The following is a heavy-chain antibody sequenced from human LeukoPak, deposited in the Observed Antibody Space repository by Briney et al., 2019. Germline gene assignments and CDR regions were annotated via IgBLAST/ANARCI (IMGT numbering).Heavy chain of an antibody. Sequence: PGGSLRLSCAASGFTVSSTYMSWVRQVPGKGLEWVSVIYKDGKIYYIDSVKGRFTISRDTSKNTLYLQMNSLRVEDTAVYYCASRHCSGGDCYFAGADPFDHWGQGTLVTVSS. CDR3: ASRHCSGGDCYFAGADPFDH. CDR2: IYKDGKI. J-gene: IGHJ4*02. V-gene: IGHV3-53*01. CDR1: GFTVSSTY. D-gene: IGHD2-21*01.